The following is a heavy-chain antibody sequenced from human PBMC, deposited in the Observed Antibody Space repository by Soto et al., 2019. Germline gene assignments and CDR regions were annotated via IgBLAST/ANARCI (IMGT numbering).Heavy chain of an antibody. J-gene: IGHJ4*02. V-gene: IGHV4-59*08. CDR1: GLSIGGHH. D-gene: IGHD5-12*01. CDR3: ATQASGYETPFDY. CDR2: IHYRGST. Sequence: PSETLSLTCTVSGLSIGGHHWAWIRQAPGKGLEWIGHIHYRGSTKNNPSLKSRVTMSVDTSKSQVSLKLTAVTAADTAVYYCATQASGYETPFDYWGQGALVTVSS.